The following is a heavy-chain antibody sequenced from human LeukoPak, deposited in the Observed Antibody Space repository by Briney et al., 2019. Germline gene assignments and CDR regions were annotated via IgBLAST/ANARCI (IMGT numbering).Heavy chain of an antibody. V-gene: IGHV1-8*01. D-gene: IGHD2-2*02. Sequence: GASVKVSCKASGYTFTSYDINWVRQATGQGLEWMGWMYPNSGNTGYAQKFQGRVTMTRDTSISTAYMELSSLGSEDTAVYYCARGIGYCSSTSCYTDYWGQGTLVTVSS. CDR3: ARGIGYCSSTSCYTDY. CDR2: MYPNSGNT. CDR1: GYTFTSYD. J-gene: IGHJ4*02.